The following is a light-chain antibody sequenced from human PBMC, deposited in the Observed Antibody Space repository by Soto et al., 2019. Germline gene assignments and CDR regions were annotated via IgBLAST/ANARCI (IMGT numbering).Light chain of an antibody. CDR3: GADHGSGNNFVLV. CDR1: RGYSNYK. V-gene: IGLV9-49*01. J-gene: IGLJ2*01. Sequence: QPVLTQPPSASASLGASVTLTCTLSRGYSNYKVDWYQQRPGKGPRFVMRVGTGGIVGSKGDGIPDRFSVLGSGLNRYLTIKNIQEEDESDYHCGADHGSGNNFVLVFGGGTQLTVL. CDR2: VGTGGIVG.